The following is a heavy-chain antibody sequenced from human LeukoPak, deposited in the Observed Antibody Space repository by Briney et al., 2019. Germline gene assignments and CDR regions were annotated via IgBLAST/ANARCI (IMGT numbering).Heavy chain of an antibody. Sequence: GGSLRLSCAPSGLTFSRHGMHWVRQAPGKGLEWVAVISYDGSNKYYAESVKGRFTISRDNSKNTLYLQMNSLRAEDTAVYYCARNGGYSYGYDPYYFDYWGQGTLVTVSS. J-gene: IGHJ4*02. CDR3: ARNGGYSYGYDPYYFDY. V-gene: IGHV3-30*03. CDR1: GLTFSRHG. CDR2: ISYDGSNK. D-gene: IGHD5-18*01.